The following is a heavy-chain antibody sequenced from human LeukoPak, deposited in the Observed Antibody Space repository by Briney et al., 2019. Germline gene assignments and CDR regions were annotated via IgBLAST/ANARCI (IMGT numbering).Heavy chain of an antibody. CDR3: ARILSSSWYEYFHH. CDR2: IIPIFGTA. D-gene: IGHD6-19*01. J-gene: IGHJ1*01. CDR1: GGTFSNYA. Sequence: GAPVKVSCRASGGTFSNYAISWVRQAPGQGLEWMGAIIPIFGTANYAQKFQGRVTITADESTSTAYMELSSLRSEDTAVYYCARILSSSWYEYFHHWGQGTLVTVSS. V-gene: IGHV1-69*13.